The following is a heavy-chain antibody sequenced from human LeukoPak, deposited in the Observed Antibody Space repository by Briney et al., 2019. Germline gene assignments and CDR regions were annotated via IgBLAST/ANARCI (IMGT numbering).Heavy chain of an antibody. CDR3: ARGARSRIKGNWFDP. D-gene: IGHD2-15*01. CDR1: GFTFSSYA. Sequence: KSGGSLRLSCAASGFTFSSYAMTWIRQPPGKGLEWIGEINHSGSTNYNPSLKSRVTISVDTSKNQFSLKLSSVTAADTAVYYCARGARSRIKGNWFDPWGQGTLVTVSS. V-gene: IGHV4-34*01. J-gene: IGHJ5*02. CDR2: INHSGST.